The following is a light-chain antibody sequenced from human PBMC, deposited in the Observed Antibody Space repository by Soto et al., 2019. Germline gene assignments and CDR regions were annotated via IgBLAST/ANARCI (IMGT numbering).Light chain of an antibody. Sequence: QSALTQPPSASGSPRQSVTISCTGTSSDVGAYNYVSWYQQHPGTAPKLVIFEVTKRPSGIPDRFSGSKSGNTASLTVSGRQAEDEADYYCSSYAGSNHFVFGTGTKVTVL. V-gene: IGLV2-8*01. CDR3: SSYAGSNHFV. J-gene: IGLJ1*01. CDR1: SSDVGAYNY. CDR2: EVT.